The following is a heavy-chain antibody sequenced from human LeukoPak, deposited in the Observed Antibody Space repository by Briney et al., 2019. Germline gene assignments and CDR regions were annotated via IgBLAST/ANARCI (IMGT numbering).Heavy chain of an antibody. CDR3: ARVYAISTYGSGSKANFDY. CDR2: IYYSGSS. CDR1: GGSISSSSYY. V-gene: IGHV4-39*07. J-gene: IGHJ4*02. D-gene: IGHD3-10*01. Sequence: SETLSLTCTVSGGSISSSSYYWGWIRQPPGKGLEWIGSIYYSGSSYYNPSLNSRVTISVDTSKNQFSLKLSSVTAADTAVYYCARVYAISTYGSGSKANFDYWGQGTLVTVSS.